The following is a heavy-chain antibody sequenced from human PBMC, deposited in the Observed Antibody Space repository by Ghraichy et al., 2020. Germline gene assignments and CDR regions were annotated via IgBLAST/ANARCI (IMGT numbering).Heavy chain of an antibody. CDR3: ATGLPTGYSSGWYVLDEDGGFDY. CDR1: GFTFSSYW. D-gene: IGHD6-19*01. J-gene: IGHJ4*02. Sequence: GGSLRLSCAASGFTFSSYWMSWVRQAPGKGLEWVANIKQDGSEKYYVDSVKGRVTISRDNAKNSLYLQMNSLRAEDTAVYYCATGLPTGYSSGWYVLDEDGGFDYWGQGTLVTVSS. V-gene: IGHV3-7*03. CDR2: IKQDGSEK.